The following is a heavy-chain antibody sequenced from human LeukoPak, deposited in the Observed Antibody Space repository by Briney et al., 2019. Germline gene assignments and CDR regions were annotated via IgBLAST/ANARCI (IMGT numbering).Heavy chain of an antibody. V-gene: IGHV4-59*05. D-gene: IGHD5-18*01. CDR1: TGSISGYY. CDR2: IHYSGSI. CDR3: RRSESTLTAEGYRKDNWFDP. J-gene: IGHJ5*02. Sequence: PSETLSLTCTVYTGSISGYYVSWVRQPPGKGLEWIGSIHYSGSIHYNPSLRSRVTISVDTSKNQFSLNPSSVTAADTTAYHLRRSESTLTAEGYRKDNWFDPWGHGNLVTVSS.